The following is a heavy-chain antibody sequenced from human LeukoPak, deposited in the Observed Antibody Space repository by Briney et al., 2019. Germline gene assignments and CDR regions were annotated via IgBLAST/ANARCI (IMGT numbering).Heavy chain of an antibody. V-gene: IGHV3-74*01. Sequence: GGSLRLSCAASGFTLSDYWMHWVRQAPGKGLVWVSCINSDGSRIIYADSVKGRFTISRDNAKNTVYLQMNSLRADDTAVYFCARAPQIGFSGFDKNYWGQGTLVTVSS. J-gene: IGHJ4*02. CDR1: GFTLSDYW. D-gene: IGHD5-12*01. CDR2: INSDGSRI. CDR3: ARAPQIGFSGFDKNY.